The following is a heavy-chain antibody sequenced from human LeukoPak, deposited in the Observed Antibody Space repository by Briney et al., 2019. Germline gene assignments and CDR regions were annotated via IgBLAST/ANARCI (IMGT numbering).Heavy chain of an antibody. V-gene: IGHV3-23*01. CDR3: VRARGSGWYFYMDV. CDR2: ISGSGDIT. D-gene: IGHD6-19*01. CDR1: GFNFNFHG. Sequence: PGGTLRLSCVASGFNFNFHGMSWVRQAPGKGLEWVSAISGSGDITYYADSVKGRFTISRDNAKNSLYLQMNSLRAEDTALYYCVRARGSGWYFYMDVWGKGTTVTVSS. J-gene: IGHJ6*03.